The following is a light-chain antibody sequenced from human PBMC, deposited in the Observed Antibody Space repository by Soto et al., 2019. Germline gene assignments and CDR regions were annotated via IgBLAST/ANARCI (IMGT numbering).Light chain of an antibody. CDR1: QSISSW. CDR3: QQYNSLWT. Sequence: DIQMTQSPSTLSASVGDRVTITCRASQSISSWLAWYQQKPGKAPKLLIYKASSLESGVPSRFSGSGSGTEFTLTISRLQPDDFATYYCQQYNSLWTFGKGTKVEIK. J-gene: IGKJ1*01. CDR2: KAS. V-gene: IGKV1-5*03.